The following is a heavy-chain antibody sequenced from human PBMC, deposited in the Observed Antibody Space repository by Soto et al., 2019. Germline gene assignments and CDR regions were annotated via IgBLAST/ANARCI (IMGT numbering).Heavy chain of an antibody. Sequence: EVQLVESGGGLVQPGGSLRLSCAASGFTFSSYSMNWVRQAPGKGLEWVSYISSSSSTIYYADSVKGRSTISRDNAKNPLSLEMTSLTAVDTAVYYCARGSLWDYADYDTPYAFDIWGQGTMVTVSS. V-gene: IGHV3-48*01. CDR1: GFTFSSYS. CDR2: ISSSSSTI. CDR3: ARGSLWDYADYDTPYAFDI. D-gene: IGHD4-17*01. J-gene: IGHJ3*02.